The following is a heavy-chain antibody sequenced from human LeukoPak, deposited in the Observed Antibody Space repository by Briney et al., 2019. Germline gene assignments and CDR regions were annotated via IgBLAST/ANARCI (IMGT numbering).Heavy chain of an antibody. V-gene: IGHV4-59*01. D-gene: IGHD3-10*01. CDR1: GGSISPYY. CDR3: ARDEGFGSGSYYGY. Sequence: SETLSPTCTVSGGSISPYYWSWIRQPPGKGLEWIGYIYYSGSTNYNPSLKSRVTISVDTSKNQFSLKLSSVTAADTAVYYCARDEGFGSGSYYGYWGQGTLVTVSS. CDR2: IYYSGST. J-gene: IGHJ4*02.